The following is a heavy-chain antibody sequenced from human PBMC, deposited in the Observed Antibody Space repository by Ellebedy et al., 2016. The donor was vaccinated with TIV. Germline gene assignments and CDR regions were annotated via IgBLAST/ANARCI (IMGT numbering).Heavy chain of an antibody. CDR2: ISATAGNT. V-gene: IGHV1-18*04. J-gene: IGHJ4*02. CDR3: ASGKFYYGSQSYLFDF. Sequence: AASVKVSCKASHNSFSSYGFTWVRQAPGQGLEWMGWISATAGNTNYAQKFQGRVSMTTDTSTRNVYMELKNLRSDDTAVYFCASGKFYYGSQSYLFDFWGQGTLVTVSS. D-gene: IGHD3-10*01. CDR1: HNSFSSYG.